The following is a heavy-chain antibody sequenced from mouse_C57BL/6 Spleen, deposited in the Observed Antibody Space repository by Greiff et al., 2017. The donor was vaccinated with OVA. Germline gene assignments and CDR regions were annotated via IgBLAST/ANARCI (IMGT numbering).Heavy chain of an antibody. V-gene: IGHV1-15*01. CDR1: GYTFTDYE. CDR2: IDPETGGT. Sequence: VQLQQSGAELVRPGASVTLSCKASGYTFTDYEMHWVKQTPVHGLEWIGAIDPETGGTAYNQKFKGKAILTADKSSSTAYMELRSLTSEDSAVYYCARGGLLRRGYAMDYWGQGTSVTVSS. D-gene: IGHD1-1*01. J-gene: IGHJ4*01. CDR3: ARGGLLRRGYAMDY.